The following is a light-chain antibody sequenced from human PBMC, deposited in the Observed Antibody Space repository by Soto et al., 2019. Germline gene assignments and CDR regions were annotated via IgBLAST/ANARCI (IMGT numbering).Light chain of an antibody. Sequence: QSVLTQPPSVSGAPGQRVTISCTGSSSNIGADFDVHWYQHLPGTAPKLLISHNNNRPSGVPDRFSGSKSGTSASLAITGLQADDEAVYFCATWDVSLSGYVVFGGGTQLTVL. J-gene: IGLJ2*01. CDR1: SSNIGADFD. V-gene: IGLV1-40*01. CDR3: ATWDVSLSGYVV. CDR2: HNN.